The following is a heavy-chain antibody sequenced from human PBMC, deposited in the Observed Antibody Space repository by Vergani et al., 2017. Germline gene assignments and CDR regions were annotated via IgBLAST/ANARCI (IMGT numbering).Heavy chain of an antibody. CDR1: GFTFDDYA. D-gene: IGHD2-8*01. J-gene: IGHJ4*02. CDR3: AKEIGVWGLYLTAFDY. Sequence: EVQLVESGGGLIQPGRSLRLSCAASGFTFDDYAVHWVRQPPGKGLEWVSGISWNSGYIGYADSVKGRFTISRDNAKNSLYLQMNSLRAEDTALYYCAKEIGVWGLYLTAFDYWGQGTLVTVSS. CDR2: ISWNSGYI. V-gene: IGHV3-9*01.